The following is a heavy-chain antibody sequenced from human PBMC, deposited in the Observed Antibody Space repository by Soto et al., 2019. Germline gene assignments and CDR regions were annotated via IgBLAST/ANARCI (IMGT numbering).Heavy chain of an antibody. V-gene: IGHV1-69*01. CDR1: GGTFSSYA. J-gene: IGHJ6*02. D-gene: IGHD5-12*01. Sequence: QVQLVQSGAEVKKPGSSVKVSCKASGGTFSSYAISWVRQAPGQGLEWMGGIIPIFGTANYAQKFQGRVTITADESTSTAYMELDRLRSADRAGYYCARVGPVEMATIKVLGYGMDVWGQGTTVTVSS. CDR2: IIPIFGTA. CDR3: ARVGPVEMATIKVLGYGMDV.